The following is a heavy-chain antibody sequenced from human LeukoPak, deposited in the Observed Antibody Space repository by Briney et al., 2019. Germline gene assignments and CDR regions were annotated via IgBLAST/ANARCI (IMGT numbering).Heavy chain of an antibody. CDR2: IIPIFGTA. D-gene: IGHD4-23*01. J-gene: IGHJ4*02. CDR1: GYTFTSYG. Sequence: ASVKVSCKASGYTFTSYGISWVRQAPGQGLEWMGGIIPIFGTANYAQKFQGRVTITADESTSTAYMELSSLRSEDTAVYYCARVGGNPDYWGQGTLVTVSS. V-gene: IGHV1-69*13. CDR3: ARVGGNPDY.